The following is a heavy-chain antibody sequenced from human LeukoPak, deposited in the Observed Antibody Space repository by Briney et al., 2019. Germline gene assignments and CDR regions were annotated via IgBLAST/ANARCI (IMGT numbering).Heavy chain of an antibody. CDR1: GFTFSDYH. CDR3: VRDISGYYFDY. J-gene: IGHJ4*02. Sequence: GGSLRLSCAASGFTFSDYHMTWIRQAPGKGLESVSYISGSSIYTRYADSVKGRFTISRDNAKNSLYLQMNSLRAEDTALYYCVRDISGYYFDYWGQGTLVTVSS. V-gene: IGHV3-11*05. D-gene: IGHD3-22*01. CDR2: ISGSSIYT.